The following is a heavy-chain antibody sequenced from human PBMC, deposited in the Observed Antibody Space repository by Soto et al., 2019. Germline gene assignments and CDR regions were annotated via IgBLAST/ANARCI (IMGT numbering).Heavy chain of an antibody. J-gene: IGHJ5*02. V-gene: IGHV1-69*13. CDR1: VGTFSSYA. Sequence: GXSVKVSCKASVGTFSSYAISWVRQAPGQGLEWMGGIIPIFGTANYAQKFQGRVTITADESTSTAYMELSSLRSEYTAVYYCARDRIPRDGPNWFDHWGQGTLVTVSS. CDR2: IIPIFGTA. CDR3: ARDRIPRDGPNWFDH.